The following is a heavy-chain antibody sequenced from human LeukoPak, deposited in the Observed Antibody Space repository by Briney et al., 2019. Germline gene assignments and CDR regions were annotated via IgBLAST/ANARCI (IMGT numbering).Heavy chain of an antibody. CDR2: IYSGGST. Sequence: GGSLRLSCAASGFTVSSNYMSWVRQAPGKGLEWVSVIYSGGSTYYADSVKGRFTISGDNSKNTLYLQMNSLRAEDTAVYYCARVPYYYYGMDVWGQGTTVTVSS. CDR3: ARVPYYYYGMDV. V-gene: IGHV3-53*01. CDR1: GFTVSSNY. J-gene: IGHJ6*02.